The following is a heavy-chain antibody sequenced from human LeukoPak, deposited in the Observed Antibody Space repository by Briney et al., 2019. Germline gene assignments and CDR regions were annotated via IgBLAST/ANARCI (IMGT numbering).Heavy chain of an antibody. D-gene: IGHD3-22*01. CDR3: TTSTMTLRFDY. CDR2: ISGGGDST. J-gene: IGHJ4*02. V-gene: IGHV3-43*02. Sequence: GGSLRLSCAASGSTFSSHAMSWVRQAPGKGLEWVALISGGGDSTYYADSVKDRFTISRDNSKNSLYLQMNSLTTEDTALYYCTTSTMTLRFDYWGQGTLVTVSS. CDR1: GSTFSSHA.